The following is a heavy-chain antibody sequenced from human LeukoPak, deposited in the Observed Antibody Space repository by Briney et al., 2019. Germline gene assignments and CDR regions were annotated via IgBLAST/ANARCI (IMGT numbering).Heavy chain of an antibody. CDR1: GYSINNYW. V-gene: IGHV5-51*01. Sequence: GESLRISCKGSGYSINNYWIGWVRQMPGKGLEWMGIIYPADSDIRYSPSFQGQVTISADKSISTAYLQWSSLKASDTAMYYCARQEYCSGGSCYTWSDPWGQGTLVTVSS. D-gene: IGHD2-15*01. J-gene: IGHJ5*02. CDR2: IYPADSDI. CDR3: ARQEYCSGGSCYTWSDP.